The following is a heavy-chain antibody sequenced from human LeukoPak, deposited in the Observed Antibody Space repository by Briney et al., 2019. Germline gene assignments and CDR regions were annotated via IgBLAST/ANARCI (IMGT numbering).Heavy chain of an antibody. V-gene: IGHV6-1*01. CDR3: ARRLTQYDCFDP. J-gene: IGHJ5*02. D-gene: IGHD2-2*01. Sequence: QTLSLTCAISGDSVSSNSVTWNWIRQSPSRGLGWLGRTYYRSTWYNDYAVSVRGRITVNPDTSKNQFSLHLNSVTPEDTAVYYCARRLTQYDCFDPWGQGILVTVSS. CDR2: TYYRSTWYN. CDR1: GDSVSSNSVT.